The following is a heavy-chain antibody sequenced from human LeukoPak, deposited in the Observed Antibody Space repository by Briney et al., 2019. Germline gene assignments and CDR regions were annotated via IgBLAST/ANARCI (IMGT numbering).Heavy chain of an antibody. V-gene: IGHV3-21*01. CDR2: ISSSSSYI. J-gene: IGHJ3*02. D-gene: IGHD6-13*01. CDR3: ARAGVAAAGFAFDI. CDR1: GFTFSSYS. Sequence: PGGSLRLSCAASGFTFSSYSMNWVRQAPGKGLEWVSSISSSSSYIYYADSVKGRFTISRDNAKNSLYLQMNSLRAEDTAVYYCARAGVAAAGFAFDIWGQGTMVTVSS.